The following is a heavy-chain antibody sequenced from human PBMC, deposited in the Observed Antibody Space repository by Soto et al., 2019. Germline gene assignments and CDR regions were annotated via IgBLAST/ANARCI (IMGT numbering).Heavy chain of an antibody. Sequence: GGSLRLSCAASGFTLSSYWVHRVRQAPGKGLVWVSRINSDGSSTSYADSVKGRFTISRDYAKNTLYLQMNSLRAEDTAAHYCARHARRGHVSCGYYATHPIDNGDQETLDAVSS. J-gene: IGHJ4*02. D-gene: IGHD3-3*01. V-gene: IGHV3-74*01. CDR3: ARHARRGHVSCGYYATHPIDN. CDR2: INSDGSST. CDR1: GFTLSSYW.